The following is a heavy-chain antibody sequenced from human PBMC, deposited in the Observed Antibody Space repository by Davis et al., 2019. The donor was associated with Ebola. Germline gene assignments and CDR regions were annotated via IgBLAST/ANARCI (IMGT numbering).Heavy chain of an antibody. J-gene: IGHJ4*02. V-gene: IGHV1-3*01. Sequence: VKVPCKASGYTFTSYAMHWVRQAPGQRLEWMGWINAGNGNTKYSQKFQGRVTITRDTSASTAYMELSSLRSEDTAVYYCARVAIFGVVIIDYWGQGTLVTVSS. CDR3: ARVAIFGVVIIDY. D-gene: IGHD3-3*01. CDR2: INAGNGNT. CDR1: GYTFTSYA.